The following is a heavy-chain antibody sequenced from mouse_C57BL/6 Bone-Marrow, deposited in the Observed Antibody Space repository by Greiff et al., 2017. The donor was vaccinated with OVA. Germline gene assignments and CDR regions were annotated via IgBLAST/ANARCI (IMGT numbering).Heavy chain of an antibody. D-gene: IGHD1-1*01. V-gene: IGHV1-82*01. Sequence: VQLQQSGPELVKPGASVTISCKASGYAFSSSWMNWVKQRPGKGLEWIGRIYPGDGDTNYNGKFKGKATLTADKSSSTAYMQLSSLTSEDSAVYFCAIRPYYYGLDYWGQGTTLTVSS. CDR3: AIRPYYYGLDY. J-gene: IGHJ2*01. CDR1: GYAFSSSW. CDR2: IYPGDGDT.